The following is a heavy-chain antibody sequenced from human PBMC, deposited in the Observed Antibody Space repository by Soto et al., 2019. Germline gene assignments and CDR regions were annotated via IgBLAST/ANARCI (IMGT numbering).Heavy chain of an antibody. J-gene: IGHJ6*02. CDR1: GFTFSSYG. CDR3: ARDSYGGYGMEV. V-gene: IGHV3-33*01. CDR2: IWYDGSNK. D-gene: IGHD4-17*01. Sequence: PGGSLRLSCAASGFTFSSYGMHWVRQAPGKGLEWVAVIWYDGSNKYYADSVKGRFTISRDNSKNTLYLQMNSLRAEDTAVYYCARDSYGGYGMEVWGQGTTVTVSS.